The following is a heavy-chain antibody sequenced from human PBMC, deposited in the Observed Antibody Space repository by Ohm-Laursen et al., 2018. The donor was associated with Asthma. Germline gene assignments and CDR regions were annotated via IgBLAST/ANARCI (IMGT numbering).Heavy chain of an antibody. CDR2: INGDGGIK. Sequence: SLRLSCAASGFTITNYWMHWVRQAPGKGLEWVSRINGDGGIKSYAASVKGRFTISRDDAKNTVYLQMNSLRVDDTAVYYCAYEFGGSGDYWGQGTLVTVSS. D-gene: IGHD3-10*01. V-gene: IGHV3-74*01. J-gene: IGHJ4*02. CDR3: AYEFGGSGDY. CDR1: GFTITNYW.